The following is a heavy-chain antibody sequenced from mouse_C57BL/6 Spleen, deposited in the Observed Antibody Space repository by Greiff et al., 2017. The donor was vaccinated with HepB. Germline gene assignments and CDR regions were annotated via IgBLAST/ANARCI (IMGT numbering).Heavy chain of an antibody. CDR1: GYTFTSYW. CDR2: IDPSDSYT. Sequence: VQLQQPGAELVMPGASVKLSCKASGYTFTSYWMHWVKQRPGQGLEWIGEIDPSDSYTNYNQKFKGKSTLTVDKSSSTAYMQLSSLTSEDSAVYYCARYDGSSLDYWGQGTTLTVSS. J-gene: IGHJ2*01. CDR3: ARYDGSSLDY. V-gene: IGHV1-69*01. D-gene: IGHD1-1*01.